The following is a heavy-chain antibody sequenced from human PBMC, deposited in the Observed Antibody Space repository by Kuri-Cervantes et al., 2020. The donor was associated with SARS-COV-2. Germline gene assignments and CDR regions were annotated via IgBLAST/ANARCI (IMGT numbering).Heavy chain of an antibody. CDR1: GGSISSYY. D-gene: IGHD2-2*03. V-gene: IGHV4-59*08. CDR2: IYYSGST. Sequence: SEILSLTCTVSGGSISSYYWSWIRQPPGKGLEWIGYIYYSGSTYYNPSLKSRVTISVDTSKNQFSLKLSSVTAADTAVYYCARQWIAFDIWGQGTMVTVSS. CDR3: ARQWIAFDI. J-gene: IGHJ3*02.